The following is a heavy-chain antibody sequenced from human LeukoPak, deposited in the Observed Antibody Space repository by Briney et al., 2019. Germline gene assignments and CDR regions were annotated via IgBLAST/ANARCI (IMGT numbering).Heavy chain of an antibody. CDR2: IKQDGSEK. V-gene: IGHV3-7*03. Sequence: PGGSLRLSCAASGFTFSSYWMSWVRQAPGKGLEWVANIKQDGSEKYYVDSVKGRFTISRDNSKNTLYLHMNSLRAEDTAVYYCAKRMTAATHFDYWGQGTLVTVSS. CDR3: AKRMTAATHFDY. CDR1: GFTFSSYW. J-gene: IGHJ4*02. D-gene: IGHD2-21*02.